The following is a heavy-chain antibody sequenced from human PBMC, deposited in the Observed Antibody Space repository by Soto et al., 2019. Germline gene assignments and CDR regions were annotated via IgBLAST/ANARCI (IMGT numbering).Heavy chain of an antibody. Sequence: SVKVSCKASGGTFSSYAISWVRQAPGQGLEWMGGIIPIFGTANYAQKFQGRVTITADESTSAAYMELSSLRSEDTAVYYCARNGGYSTAFDYWGQGTLVTVSS. D-gene: IGHD4-17*01. CDR2: IIPIFGTA. J-gene: IGHJ4*02. V-gene: IGHV1-69*13. CDR1: GGTFSSYA. CDR3: ARNGGYSTAFDY.